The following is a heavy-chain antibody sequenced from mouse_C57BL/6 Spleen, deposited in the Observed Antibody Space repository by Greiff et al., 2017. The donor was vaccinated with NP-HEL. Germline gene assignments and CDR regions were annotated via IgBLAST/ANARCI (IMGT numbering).Heavy chain of an antibody. CDR1: GYTFTSYG. J-gene: IGHJ3*01. CDR3: AREGGAQATWGFAY. D-gene: IGHD3-2*02. V-gene: IGHV1-81*01. Sequence: QVQLKQSGAELARPGASVKLSCKASGYTFTSYGISWVKQRTGQGLEWIGEIYPRSGNTYYNEKFKGKATLTADKSSSTAYMELRSLTSEDSAVYFCAREGGAQATWGFAYWGQGTLVTVSA. CDR2: IYPRSGNT.